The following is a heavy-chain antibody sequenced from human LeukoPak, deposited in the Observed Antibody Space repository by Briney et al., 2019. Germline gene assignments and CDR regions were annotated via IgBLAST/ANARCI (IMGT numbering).Heavy chain of an antibody. Sequence: SETLSLTCTVSGGSISSSSYYWGWIRQPPGKGLEWIGSIYYSGSTYYNPSLKSRVTISVDTSKNQFSLQLSSVTAADTAVYYCARHSPTYYYDRSGYYPDYWGQGTLVTVSS. CDR3: ARHSPTYYYDRSGYYPDY. CDR2: IYYSGST. J-gene: IGHJ4*02. D-gene: IGHD3-22*01. V-gene: IGHV4-39*01. CDR1: GGSISSSSYY.